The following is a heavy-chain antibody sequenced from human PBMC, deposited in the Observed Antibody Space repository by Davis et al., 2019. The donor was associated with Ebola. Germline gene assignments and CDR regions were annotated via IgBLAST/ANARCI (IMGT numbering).Heavy chain of an antibody. D-gene: IGHD6-13*01. CDR3: ARLTAAPGNYYYYTVWTS. CDR2: IYYSGST. Sequence: SETLSLTCTVSGGSISSYYWSWIRQPPGKGLEWIGYIYYSGSTNYNPSLKSRVTISVDTSKNQFSLKLSSVTAADTAVYYCARLTAAPGNYYYYTVWTSGSKGPRSPSP. J-gene: IGHJ6*02. V-gene: IGHV4-59*08. CDR1: GGSISSYY.